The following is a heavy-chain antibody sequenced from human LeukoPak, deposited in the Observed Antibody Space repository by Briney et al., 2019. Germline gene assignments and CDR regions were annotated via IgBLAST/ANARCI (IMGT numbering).Heavy chain of an antibody. CDR2: IKQDGSEK. J-gene: IGHJ4*02. CDR3: ARDQGCSSTSCYRGLNLFDY. V-gene: IGHV3-7*01. CDR1: GFTFSSYW. Sequence: GGSLRLSCAASGFTFSSYWMSWVRQAPGKGLEWVANIKQDGSEKYYVDSVKGRFTISRDNAKHSLYLQMNSLRAEDTAVYYCARDQGCSSTSCYRGLNLFDYWGQGTLVTVSS. D-gene: IGHD2-2*02.